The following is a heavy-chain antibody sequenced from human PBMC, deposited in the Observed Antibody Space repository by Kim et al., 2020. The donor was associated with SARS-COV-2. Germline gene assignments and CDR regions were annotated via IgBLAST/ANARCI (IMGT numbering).Heavy chain of an antibody. D-gene: IGHD2-21*02. Sequence: ASVKVSCKASGYAFTDYFIHWVRQAPGQGLQWMGRLNPKSGDTYYAQNFRGRVTMTRATSITTAHMEMTRLSSDDTAVYYCVRDAVEMTAIQDGFDIWGQ. CDR2: LNPKSGDT. CDR1: GYAFTDYF. J-gene: IGHJ3*02. V-gene: IGHV1-2*06. CDR3: VRDAVEMTAIQDGFDI.